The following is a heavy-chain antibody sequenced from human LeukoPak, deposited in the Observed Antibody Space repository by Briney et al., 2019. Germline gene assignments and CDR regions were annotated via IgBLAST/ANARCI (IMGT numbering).Heavy chain of an antibody. V-gene: IGHV3-30-3*01. J-gene: IGHJ4*02. D-gene: IGHD2-2*01. CDR3: IPDIVVVPDAPDDDY. Sequence: GGSLRLSCAASGFTFSSYAMHWVRQAPGKGLEWVAVISYDGSNKYYADSVKGRFTISRDNSKNTLYLQMNSLKTEDTAVYYCIPDIVVVPDAPDDDYWGQGTLVTVSS. CDR2: ISYDGSNK. CDR1: GFTFSSYA.